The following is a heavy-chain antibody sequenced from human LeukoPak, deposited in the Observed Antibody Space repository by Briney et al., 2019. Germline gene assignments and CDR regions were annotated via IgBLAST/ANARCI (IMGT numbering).Heavy chain of an antibody. CDR2: IYSGGST. CDR3: ARVVQLWADAFDI. CDR1: GFTVSSNY. J-gene: IGHJ3*02. V-gene: IGHV3-53*01. Sequence: PGGSLRLSCAASGFTVSSNYMSWVRQAPGKGLEWVSVIYSGGSTYYADSVKGRFTISRDNSKNTLYLQMNSQRAEDTAVYYCARVVQLWADAFDIWGQGTMVTVSS. D-gene: IGHD5-18*01.